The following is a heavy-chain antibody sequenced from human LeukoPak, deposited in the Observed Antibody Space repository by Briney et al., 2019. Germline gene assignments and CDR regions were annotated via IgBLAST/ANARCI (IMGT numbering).Heavy chain of an antibody. D-gene: IGHD3-10*01. V-gene: IGHV1-2*02. Sequence: ASVKVSCKASGYTFTGYYMHWVRQAPGQGLEWMGWINPNSGGTNYAQKFQGRVTMTRDTSISTAYMELSRLRSDDTAVYYCAKGKYIYGSGSYYPAFDYWGQGTLVTVSS. CDR2: INPNSGGT. CDR1: GYTFTGYY. J-gene: IGHJ4*02. CDR3: AKGKYIYGSGSYYPAFDY.